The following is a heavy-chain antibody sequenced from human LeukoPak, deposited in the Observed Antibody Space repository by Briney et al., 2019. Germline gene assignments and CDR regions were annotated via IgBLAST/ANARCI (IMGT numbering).Heavy chain of an antibody. D-gene: IGHD4-17*01. J-gene: IGHJ3*02. CDR1: GYTFSAYC. V-gene: IGHV1-2*02. Sequence: ASVKVSCKASGYTFSAYCMHWVRQAPGQGLEWMGWINPNNGGTKYAQKFQGRVTMTRDTSISTAYMELSRLRSDDTAVYYCARDPPPPPLGDYSAIDAFDMWGQGTMVTVSS. CDR2: INPNNGGT. CDR3: ARDPPPPPLGDYSAIDAFDM.